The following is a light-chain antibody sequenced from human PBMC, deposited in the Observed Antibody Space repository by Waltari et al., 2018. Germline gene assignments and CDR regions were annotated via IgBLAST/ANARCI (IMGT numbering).Light chain of an antibody. V-gene: IGKV4-1*01. J-gene: IGKJ2*01. CDR2: CAS. Sequence: DIVMTQSPDSLAVFLGERATINCKSSQSGLSSDNNKNYLGWYQQKPGQPPKLLISCASSQDAGVPELCSGSGSGKDFTHTSSSLQAEDVADYYGQQCYRSPYTFGQGTKLEIK. CDR1: QSGLSSDNNKNY. CDR3: QQCYRSPYT.